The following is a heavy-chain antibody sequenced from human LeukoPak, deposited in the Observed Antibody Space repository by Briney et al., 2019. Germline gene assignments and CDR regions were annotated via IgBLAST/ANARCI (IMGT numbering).Heavy chain of an antibody. Sequence: GASVKVSCKASGYTFTSYGISWVRQAPGQGLEWMGWISAYNGNTNYAQKLQGRVTMTTDTSTSTVYMELRSLRSDDTAVYYCARGGEGYYGSGSPAEYFQHWGQGTLVTVSS. J-gene: IGHJ1*01. V-gene: IGHV1-18*01. CDR3: ARGGEGYYGSGSPAEYFQH. CDR2: ISAYNGNT. D-gene: IGHD3-10*01. CDR1: GYTFTSYG.